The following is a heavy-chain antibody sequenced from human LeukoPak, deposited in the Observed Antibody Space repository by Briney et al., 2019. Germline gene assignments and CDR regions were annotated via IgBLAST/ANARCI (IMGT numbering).Heavy chain of an antibody. CDR3: ARDSNEYFDY. Sequence: SETLSLTCTVSGGSISSYYWSWIRQPPGKGLEWIGCIYYSGSTNYNPSLKSRVTISVDTSKNQFSLKLSSVTAADTAVYCCARDSNEYFDYWGQGTLVTVSS. J-gene: IGHJ4*02. CDR1: GGSISSYY. V-gene: IGHV4-59*01. CDR2: IYYSGST.